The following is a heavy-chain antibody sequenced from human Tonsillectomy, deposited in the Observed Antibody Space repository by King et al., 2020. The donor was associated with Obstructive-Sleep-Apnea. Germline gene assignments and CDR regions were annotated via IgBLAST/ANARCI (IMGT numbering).Heavy chain of an antibody. V-gene: IGHV4-59*08. Sequence: QLQESGPGLVRPSETLSLTCTVPGGSITNYYWGWIRQPPGKGLEWIGYIYYSVITDYNPALRGRVTISVDTSKNQLSLRVTSVTAADTAEDFCARWNEGFDYWGQGTLVTVSS. J-gene: IGHJ4*02. CDR3: ARWNEGFDY. D-gene: IGHD1-1*01. CDR2: IYYSVIT. CDR1: GGSITNYY.